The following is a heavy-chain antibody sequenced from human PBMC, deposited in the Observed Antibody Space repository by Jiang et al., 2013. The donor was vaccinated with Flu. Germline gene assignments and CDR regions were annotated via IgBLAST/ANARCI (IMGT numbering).Heavy chain of an antibody. CDR3: TKDGPYINTWAPADLFDT. J-gene: IGHJ3*02. D-gene: IGHD2-15*01. CDR1: GFTFNNYA. V-gene: IGHV3-23*01. Sequence: VQLLESGGGLVQPGGSLRLSCAASGFTFNNYAMNWVRQAPGKGLEWVSSVSGSGGSTDYAESVKGRFSISKDSSKNTLFLQMNSLRVEDTAVYYCTKDGPYINTWAPADLFDTWGQGTMVTVSS. CDR2: VSGSGGST.